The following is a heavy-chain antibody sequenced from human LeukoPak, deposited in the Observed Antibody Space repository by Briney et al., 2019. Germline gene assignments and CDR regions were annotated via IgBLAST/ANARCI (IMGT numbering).Heavy chain of an antibody. Sequence: GGSLRLSCSASGFTFDDYAMHWVRQAPGKGPEWVSGISWNSGSIGYADSVKGRFTISRDNAKNSLYLQMNSLRAEDTALYYCAKDSSGWPGRSDFDYWGQGXLVXVSS. D-gene: IGHD6-19*01. V-gene: IGHV3-9*01. CDR3: AKDSSGWPGRSDFDY. J-gene: IGHJ4*02. CDR2: ISWNSGSI. CDR1: GFTFDDYA.